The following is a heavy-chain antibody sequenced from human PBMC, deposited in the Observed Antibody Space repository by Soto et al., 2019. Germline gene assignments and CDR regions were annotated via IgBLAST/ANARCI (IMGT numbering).Heavy chain of an antibody. Sequence: GGSLRLSCAASGFTFSNAWMNWVRQAPGKGLEWVGRIKSKTDGGTTDYAAPVKGRFTISRDDSKNTLYLQMNSLKTEDTAVYYCTTDSADNWNYRLGYYYYGMDVWGQGTTVTVSS. CDR2: IKSKTDGGTT. D-gene: IGHD1-7*01. V-gene: IGHV3-15*07. CDR3: TTDSADNWNYRLGYYYYGMDV. J-gene: IGHJ6*02. CDR1: GFTFSNAW.